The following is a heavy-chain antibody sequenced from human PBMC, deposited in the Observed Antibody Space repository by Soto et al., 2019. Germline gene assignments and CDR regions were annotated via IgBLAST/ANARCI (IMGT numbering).Heavy chain of an antibody. V-gene: IGHV3-30*18. CDR1: RFTFSSYG. J-gene: IGHJ6*02. CDR2: ISYDGSNK. D-gene: IGHD4-4*01. CDR3: AKSEVTTILHPNYYYYGMDV. Sequence: GGSLRLSCVTSRFTFSSYGMHWVRQAPGKGLEWVAVISYDGSNKYYADSVKGRFTISRDNSKNTLYLQMNSLRAEDTAVYYCAKSEVTTILHPNYYYYGMDVWGQGTTVTVSS.